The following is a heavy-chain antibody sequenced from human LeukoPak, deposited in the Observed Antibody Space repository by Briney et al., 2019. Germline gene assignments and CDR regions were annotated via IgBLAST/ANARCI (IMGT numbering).Heavy chain of an antibody. Sequence: PSETLSLTCTVSGGSISSGDSFWSWIRQAPGKGLEWIGYINYSGSTYYNPSPKSRATISLDTSKNQFSLKLTSVTAADTAVYFCARHPFSSPFDYWGQGTLVTVSS. V-gene: IGHV4-30-4*01. CDR2: INYSGST. CDR3: ARHPFSSPFDY. J-gene: IGHJ4*02. CDR1: GGSISSGDSF. D-gene: IGHD2/OR15-2a*01.